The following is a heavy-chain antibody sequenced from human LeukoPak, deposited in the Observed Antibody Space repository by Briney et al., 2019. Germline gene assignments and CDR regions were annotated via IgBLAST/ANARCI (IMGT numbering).Heavy chain of an antibody. CDR3: ARDNLAYWDY. CDR1: GGSISSGDYY. D-gene: IGHD3-16*01. J-gene: IGHJ4*02. CDR2: IYYSGST. Sequence: PSETLSLTCTVSGGSISSGDYYWSWIRQPPGKGLEWIGYIYYSGSTHYNPSLKSRVTISVDTSKNQFCLKLSSVTAADTAVYYCARDNLAYWDYWGQGTLVTVSS. V-gene: IGHV4-30-4*01.